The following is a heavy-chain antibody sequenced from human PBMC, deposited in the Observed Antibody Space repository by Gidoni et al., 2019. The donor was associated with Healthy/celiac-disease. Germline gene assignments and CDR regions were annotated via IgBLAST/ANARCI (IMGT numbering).Heavy chain of an antibody. CDR2: IYHSWRT. Sequence: QLQLQESGSGLVKPSQTLSLTCAVSGGPIRSGGYSWCWIRQPPGKGLEWSGYIYHSWRTYYNPALKSRVTISVDRSKNQFSLKLSSVTAADTAVYYCARGPHCGGDCYSPKYDAFDIWGQGTMVTVSS. V-gene: IGHV4-30-2*01. CDR3: ARGPHCGGDCYSPKYDAFDI. CDR1: GGPIRSGGYS. J-gene: IGHJ3*02. D-gene: IGHD2-21*02.